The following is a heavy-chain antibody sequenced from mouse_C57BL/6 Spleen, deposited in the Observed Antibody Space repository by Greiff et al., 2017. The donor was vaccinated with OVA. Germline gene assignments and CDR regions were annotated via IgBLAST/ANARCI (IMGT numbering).Heavy chain of an antibody. V-gene: IGHV5-4*01. Sequence: EVQLVESGGGLVKPGGSLKLSCAASGFTFSSYAMSWVRQTPEKRLEWVATISDGGSYTYYPDNVKGRFTISRDNAKNNLYLQMSHLKSEDTAMYYCAREDSTGAMDYWGQGTSVTVSS. CDR2: ISDGGSYT. CDR3: AREDSTGAMDY. CDR1: GFTFSSYA. J-gene: IGHJ4*01.